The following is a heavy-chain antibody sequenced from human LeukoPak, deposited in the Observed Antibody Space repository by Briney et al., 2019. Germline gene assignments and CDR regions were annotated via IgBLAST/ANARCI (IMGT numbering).Heavy chain of an antibody. CDR1: GFTFSDYY. CDR2: ISSGGTTI. D-gene: IGHD3-9*01. Sequence: GGSLRLSCAASGFTFSDYYMSWIRQAPGTGLEWVSYISSGGTTIYYADSVKGRFTISRDNAKNSLYLQMSSLRAEDTAVYYCASMYYDILTFEYWGQGAQVTVPS. V-gene: IGHV3-11*01. J-gene: IGHJ4*02. CDR3: ASMYYDILTFEY.